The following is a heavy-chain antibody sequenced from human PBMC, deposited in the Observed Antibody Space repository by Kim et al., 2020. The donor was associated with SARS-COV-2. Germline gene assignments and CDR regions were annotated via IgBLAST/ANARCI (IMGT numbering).Heavy chain of an antibody. J-gene: IGHJ6*02. CDR3: ARTYDILTGYYIGGYGMDV. Sequence: SRVTISVDKSKNQFSLKLSSVTAADTAVYYCARTYDILTGYYIGGYGMDVWGQGTTVTVSS. V-gene: IGHV4-4*02. D-gene: IGHD3-9*01.